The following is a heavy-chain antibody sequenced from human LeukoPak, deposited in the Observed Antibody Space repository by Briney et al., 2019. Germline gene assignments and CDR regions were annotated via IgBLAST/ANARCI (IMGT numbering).Heavy chain of an antibody. J-gene: IGHJ5*02. D-gene: IGHD1-14*01. CDR1: GFTFSSYW. V-gene: IGHV3-23*05. CDR3: GISQTWDHLFEA. Sequence: GGSLRLSCAASGFTFSSYWMSWVRQAPGKGLEWVSFISINTNTFYADSVRGRFTISRDRSKNTLLLQMNSLRDEDSAVYYCGISQTWDHLFEAWGQGTLVTVSS. CDR2: ISINTNT.